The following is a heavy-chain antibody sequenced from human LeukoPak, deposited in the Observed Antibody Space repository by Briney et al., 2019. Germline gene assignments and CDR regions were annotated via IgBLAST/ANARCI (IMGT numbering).Heavy chain of an antibody. J-gene: IGHJ4*02. D-gene: IGHD3-22*01. Sequence: ASVKVSCKASGYTFTGYYMHWVRQAPGQGLEWMGWINPNSGGTNYAQKFQGRVTMARDTSISTAYMELSRLRSDDTAVYYCARSPWANYYDSSGYLSYFDYWGQGTLVTVSS. V-gene: IGHV1-2*02. CDR1: GYTFTGYY. CDR2: INPNSGGT. CDR3: ARSPWANYYDSSGYLSYFDY.